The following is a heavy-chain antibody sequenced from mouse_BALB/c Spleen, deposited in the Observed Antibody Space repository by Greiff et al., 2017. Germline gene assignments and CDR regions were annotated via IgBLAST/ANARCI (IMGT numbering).Heavy chain of an antibody. V-gene: IGHV5-6*02. J-gene: IGHJ2*01. D-gene: IGHD4-1*01. CDR2: ISSGGSYT. CDR3: ANWDHYFDY. Sequence: DVKLVESGGDLVKPGGSLKLSCAASGFTFSSYGMSWVRQTPDKRLEWVATISSGGSYTYYPDSVKGRFTISRDNAKNTLYLQMSSLKSEDTAMYYCANWDHYFDYWGQGTTLTVSS. CDR1: GFTFSSYG.